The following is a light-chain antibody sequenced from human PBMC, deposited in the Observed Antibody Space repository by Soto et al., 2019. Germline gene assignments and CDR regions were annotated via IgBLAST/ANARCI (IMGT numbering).Light chain of an antibody. CDR2: GAS. J-gene: IGKJ4*01. Sequence: EIVMTQSPATLSVSPGERATFSCRASQSVSNNLAWYQRKPGQAPRLLIYGASTRATGIPVRFSGSGSGTEFSLTISSLQSEDFAVYYCQQYNKWLGLPFGGGTKVEIK. CDR3: QQYNKWLGLP. CDR1: QSVSNN. V-gene: IGKV3-15*01.